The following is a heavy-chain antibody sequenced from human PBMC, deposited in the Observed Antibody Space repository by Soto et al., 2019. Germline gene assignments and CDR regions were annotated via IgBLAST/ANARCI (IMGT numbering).Heavy chain of an antibody. CDR3: ARPRGSYRRPPDAFDI. D-gene: IGHD3-16*02. Sequence: PSETLSLTCAVYGGSFSGYYWSWIRQPPGKGLEWIGEINHSGSTNYNPSLKSRVTISVDTSKNQFSLKLSSVTAADTAVYYCARPRGSYRRPPDAFDIWGQGIMVTVSS. CDR2: INHSGST. V-gene: IGHV4-34*01. CDR1: GGSFSGYY. J-gene: IGHJ3*02.